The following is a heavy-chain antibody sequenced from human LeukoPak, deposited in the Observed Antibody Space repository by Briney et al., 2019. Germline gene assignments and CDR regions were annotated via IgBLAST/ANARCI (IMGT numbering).Heavy chain of an antibody. CDR2: ISYSGST. CDR3: ARKSYGSGSNYYFDY. D-gene: IGHD3-10*01. V-gene: IGHV4-59*08. J-gene: IGHJ4*02. CDR1: GASISDYY. Sequence: SETLSLTCTVSGASISDYYWSWIRQPPGKGLEWIGYISYSGSTNYNPSFMSRVTISLDTAKHQFSLKLRSVTAADTAVYYCARKSYGSGSNYYFDYWGQGTLVTVSS.